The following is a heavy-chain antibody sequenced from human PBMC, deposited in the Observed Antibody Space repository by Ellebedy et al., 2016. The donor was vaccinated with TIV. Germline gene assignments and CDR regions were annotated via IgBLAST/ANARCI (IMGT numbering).Heavy chain of an antibody. CDR3: ARGGYGYGRRQPLCDY. CDR1: GGSFSGYY. D-gene: IGHD5-18*01. Sequence: SETLSLTXAVYGGSFSGYYWTWIRQSPGKGLEWEGEINDCGNTNYNPSLKSRVSISVDTSKNQFSLKLTSMTAADTAVYYCARGGYGYGRRQPLCDYWGQGTLVTVSS. J-gene: IGHJ4*02. CDR2: INDCGNT. V-gene: IGHV4-34*01.